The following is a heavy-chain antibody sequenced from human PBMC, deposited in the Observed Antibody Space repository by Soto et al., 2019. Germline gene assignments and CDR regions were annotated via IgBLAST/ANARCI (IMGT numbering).Heavy chain of an antibody. Sequence: LSLTCAVYGGSFSGYYWSWIRQPPGKGLEWIGEINHSGSTNYNPSLKSRVTISVDTSKNQFSLKLSSVTAADTAVYYCARAPYYDILTGLYYYYYGMDVWGQGTTVTVSS. CDR3: ARAPYYDILTGLYYYYYGMDV. CDR2: INHSGST. J-gene: IGHJ6*02. CDR1: GGSFSGYY. V-gene: IGHV4-34*01. D-gene: IGHD3-9*01.